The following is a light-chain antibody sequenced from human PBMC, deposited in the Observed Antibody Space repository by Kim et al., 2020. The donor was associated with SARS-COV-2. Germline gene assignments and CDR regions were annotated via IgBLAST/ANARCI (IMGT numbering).Light chain of an antibody. CDR2: AVL. Sequence: APVGDRDPITSRASERKHSYLIWYVQTTGRAPDPLIYAVLSLKGGVISMFSRCVSGTDFILTISSLQPGDFATYFCQQRYSPHRYTFGQETNVDI. CDR1: ERKHSY. V-gene: IGKV1-39*01. CDR3: QQRYSPHRYT. J-gene: IGKJ2*01.